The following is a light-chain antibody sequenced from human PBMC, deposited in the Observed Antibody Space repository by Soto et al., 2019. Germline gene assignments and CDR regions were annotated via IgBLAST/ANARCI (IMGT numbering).Light chain of an antibody. CDR2: DTY. CDR1: QSVSSY. V-gene: IGKV3-11*01. CDR3: QQRSNWPLT. Sequence: EIVLTQSPATLSLSPGERATLSCRASQSVSSYLVWYQQKPGQAPRLLIYDTYNRATGIPARFSGSGSETDFTLTISSLEPEDFAVYYCQQRSNWPLTFGGGTKVEIK. J-gene: IGKJ4*01.